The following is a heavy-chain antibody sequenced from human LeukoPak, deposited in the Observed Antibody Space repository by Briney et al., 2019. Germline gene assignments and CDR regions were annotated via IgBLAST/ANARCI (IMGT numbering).Heavy chain of an antibody. J-gene: IGHJ4*02. CDR1: GFTFSSYG. D-gene: IGHD3-10*01. V-gene: IGHV3-23*01. CDR3: AKARAFFYYGSGSFLDY. Sequence: PGGTLRLSCAASGFTFSSYGMSWVRQAPGKGLEWVSAISGSGGSTYYADSVKGRFTISRDNSKNTLYLQMNSLRAEDTAVYYCAKARAFFYYGSGSFLDYWGQGTLVTVSS. CDR2: ISGSGGST.